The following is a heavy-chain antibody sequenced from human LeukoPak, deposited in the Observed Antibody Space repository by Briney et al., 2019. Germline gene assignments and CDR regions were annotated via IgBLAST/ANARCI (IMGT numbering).Heavy chain of an antibody. CDR1: GYTFTSYD. V-gene: IGHV1-8*03. D-gene: IGHD5-12*01. CDR2: MNPSSGNT. CDR3: ARQPGYSGYDYDY. J-gene: IGHJ4*02. Sequence: GASVKVSCKASGYTFTSYDINWVRQATGQGLEWMGWMNPSSGNTGYAQKFQGRVTITRNTSISTAYMELSSLRSEDTAVYYCARQPGYSGYDYDYWGQGTLVTVSS.